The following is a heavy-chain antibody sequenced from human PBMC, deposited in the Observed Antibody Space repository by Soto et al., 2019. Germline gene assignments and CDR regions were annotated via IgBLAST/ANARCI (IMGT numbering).Heavy chain of an antibody. Sequence: GGSLRLSCAASGFSFSTYAMSWVRQAPGKGLEWVSGISGSGGTTYYADSVKDRFTISRDNSKNTLYLQVNSLRAEDTAVYYCAKDQAAAGTISRYFQHWGQGTLVTVSS. J-gene: IGHJ1*01. D-gene: IGHD6-13*01. V-gene: IGHV3-23*01. CDR2: ISGSGGTT. CDR3: AKDQAAAGTISRYFQH. CDR1: GFSFSTYA.